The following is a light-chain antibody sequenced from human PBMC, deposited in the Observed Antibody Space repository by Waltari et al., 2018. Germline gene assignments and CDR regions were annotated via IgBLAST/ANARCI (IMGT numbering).Light chain of an antibody. CDR2: EGS. CDR3: CSYASTSTPRWV. Sequence: QSALTQPASVSGSPGQSITISCTATSSDIWSYNLSSWYQQHPGKAPKLIIYEGSKRPSGVSSRFSGSKSGNTASLTISGLQAEDEADYYCCSYASTSTPRWVFGGGTKLTVL. CDR1: SSDIWSYNL. J-gene: IGLJ3*02. V-gene: IGLV2-23*01.